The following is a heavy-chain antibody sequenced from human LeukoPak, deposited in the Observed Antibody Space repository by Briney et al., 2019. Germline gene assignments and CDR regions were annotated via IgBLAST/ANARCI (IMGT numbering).Heavy chain of an antibody. CDR1: GGSISSYY. J-gene: IGHJ4*02. Sequence: SETLSLTCTVSGGSISSYYWSWIRQPPGKGLEWIGCIYYSGSTKYNPSLKSRVTISVDTSKNQFSLKVRSVTAADTAVYYCARDGGYEFDYWGQGTLVTVSS. CDR3: ARDGGYEFDY. CDR2: IYYSGST. V-gene: IGHV4-59*01. D-gene: IGHD5-12*01.